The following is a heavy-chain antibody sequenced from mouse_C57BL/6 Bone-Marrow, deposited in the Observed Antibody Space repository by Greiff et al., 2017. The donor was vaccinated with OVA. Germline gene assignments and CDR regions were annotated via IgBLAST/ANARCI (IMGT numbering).Heavy chain of an antibody. CDR3: ARRGHSEYYFDY. V-gene: IGHV5-12*01. CDR2: ISNGGGST. Sequence: EVKLEESGGGLVQPGGSLTLSCAASGFTFSDYYMYWVRQTPEKRLEWVAYISNGGGSTYYPDTVKGRFTISRDNAKNTLYLQMSRLKSEDTAMYYCARRGHSEYYFDYWGQGTTLTVSS. J-gene: IGHJ2*01. D-gene: IGHD3-1*01. CDR1: GFTFSDYY.